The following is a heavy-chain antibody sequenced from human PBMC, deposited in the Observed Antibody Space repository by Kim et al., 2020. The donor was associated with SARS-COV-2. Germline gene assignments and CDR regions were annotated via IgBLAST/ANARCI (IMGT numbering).Heavy chain of an antibody. CDR1: GGSISSYY. CDR3: ARFYYDSSGYWMDAFDI. Sequence: SETLSLTCTVSGGSISSYYWSWIRQPPGKGLEWIGYIYYSGSTNYNPSLKSRVTISVDTSKNQFSLKLSSVTAADTAMYYCARFYYDSSGYWMDAFDIWGQGTMVTVSS. D-gene: IGHD3-22*01. J-gene: IGHJ3*02. CDR2: IYYSGST. V-gene: IGHV4-59*13.